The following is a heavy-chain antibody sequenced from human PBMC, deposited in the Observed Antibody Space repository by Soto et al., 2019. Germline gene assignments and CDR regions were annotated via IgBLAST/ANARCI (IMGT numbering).Heavy chain of an antibody. CDR2: SRDKPQGYST. Sequence: GGSLRFSCAVFGFTLSDHYIDGVRQAPGKGLEWVGRSRDKPQGYSTAYAASVKGRFTTSRHEAKNSAYLQMNNLKPEDTAIYYCVRATYFSDRSGYTRCLDDWGQGTLV. CDR1: GFTLSDHY. D-gene: IGHD3-22*01. V-gene: IGHV3-72*01. CDR3: VRATYFSDRSGYTRCLDD. J-gene: IGHJ4*02.